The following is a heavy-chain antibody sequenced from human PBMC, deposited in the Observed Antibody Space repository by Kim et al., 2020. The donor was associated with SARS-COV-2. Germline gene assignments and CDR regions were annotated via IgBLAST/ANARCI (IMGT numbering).Heavy chain of an antibody. CDR3: ARGGVYYDSSGYYFLDY. V-gene: IGHV4-59*13. D-gene: IGHD3-22*01. CDR1: GGSISSYY. CDR2: IYYSGST. J-gene: IGHJ4*02. Sequence: SETLSLTCTVSGGSISSYYWSWIRQPPGKGLEWIGYIYYSGSTNYNPSLKSRVTISVDTSKNQFSLKLSSVTAADTAVYYCARGGVYYDSSGYYFLDYWGQGTLVTVSS.